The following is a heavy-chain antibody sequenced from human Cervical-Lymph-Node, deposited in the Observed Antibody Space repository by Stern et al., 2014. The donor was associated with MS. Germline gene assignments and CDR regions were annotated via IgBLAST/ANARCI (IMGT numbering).Heavy chain of an antibody. V-gene: IGHV3-11*01. J-gene: IGHJ6*02. CDR3: ARGSEKSVLSYYALDV. CDR1: GFIFSDYY. CDR2: ICSASSAT. Sequence: VQLVESGGGLVKPGGSLRLSCAASGFIFSDYYMTWVRQAPGKVLEWLAHICSASSATLYAASVKGRFTISRDNAKNVLHLHMNSLRAEDTAVYYCARGSEKSVLSYYALDVWGQGTTVTVS. D-gene: IGHD2-8*01.